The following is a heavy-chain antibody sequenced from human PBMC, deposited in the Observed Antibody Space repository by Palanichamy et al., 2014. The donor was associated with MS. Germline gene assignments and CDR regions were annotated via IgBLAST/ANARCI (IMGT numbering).Heavy chain of an antibody. CDR3: ARDYYYNMDV. CDR1: GFSFSSTW. Sequence: EVQLVESGGGLVQPGGSLRLSCAASGFSFSSTWMHWVRQAPGKGLVWVSRIKSDGISTSYADSVKGRFTISRGNAKNTLFLQMNSLRAEDTAVYYCARDYYYNMDVWGQGTTVTVS. J-gene: IGHJ6*02. V-gene: IGHV3-74*01. CDR2: IKSDGIST.